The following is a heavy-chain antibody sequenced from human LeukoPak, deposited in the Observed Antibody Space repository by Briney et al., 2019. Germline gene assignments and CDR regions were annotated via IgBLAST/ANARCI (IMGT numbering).Heavy chain of an antibody. CDR2: ISSSSSTI. Sequence: GGSLRLSCAASGFTFSSYSMNWVRQAPGKGLEWVSYISSSSSTIYYADSVKGRFTISRDNAKNSLYLQMNSLRAEDTAVYYCARGVSLRYFDWQTEGKRYYYYYYYMDVWGKGTTVTVSS. CDR3: ARGVSLRYFDWQTEGKRYYYYYYYMDV. CDR1: GFTFSSYS. V-gene: IGHV3-48*01. J-gene: IGHJ6*03. D-gene: IGHD3-9*01.